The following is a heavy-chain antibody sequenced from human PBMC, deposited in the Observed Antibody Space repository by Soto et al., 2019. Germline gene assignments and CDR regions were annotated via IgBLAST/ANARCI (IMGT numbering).Heavy chain of an antibody. CDR1: GASISNSY. CDR2: IYYRGTT. CDR3: ASQRLYDSSSYPFDS. Sequence: SETLSLTCTVSGASISNSYWSWIRQAPGKALEWIGYIYYRGTTNYNPSLKSRVTLSIDTSKNQFSLNMNSVTAADTAVYYCASQRLYDSSSYPFDSWGQGTLVTVSS. V-gene: IGHV4-59*08. J-gene: IGHJ4*02. D-gene: IGHD3-22*01.